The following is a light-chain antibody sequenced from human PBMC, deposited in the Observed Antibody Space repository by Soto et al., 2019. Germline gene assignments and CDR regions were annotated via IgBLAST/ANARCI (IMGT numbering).Light chain of an antibody. CDR3: QQYNNWLWT. CDR2: GAS. Sequence: EIVMTQSPATLSVSPGERATLSCRASQSVSSNLAWYQQKPGQAPRLLIYGASTRATGIQARFSGSGSGTEFTLNISSLQSEDFAVYYCQQYNNWLWTFGQGTKVEIK. J-gene: IGKJ1*01. CDR1: QSVSSN. V-gene: IGKV3-15*01.